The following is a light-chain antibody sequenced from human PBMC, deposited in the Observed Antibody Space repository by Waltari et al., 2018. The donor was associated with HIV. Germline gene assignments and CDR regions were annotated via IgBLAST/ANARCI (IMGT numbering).Light chain of an antibody. Sequence: QSVLTQPPSASGTPGQRVTISCSGRNSNIGSNTVNWYQQLPGTAPNLVIYGNTQRPSAVPDRFSGCKSGTSASLAISVLQAEEEADYYCAAWDDSLNGEVVFGGGTKLTVL. CDR3: AAWDDSLNGEVV. V-gene: IGLV1-44*01. CDR2: GNT. CDR1: NSNIGSNT. J-gene: IGLJ2*01.